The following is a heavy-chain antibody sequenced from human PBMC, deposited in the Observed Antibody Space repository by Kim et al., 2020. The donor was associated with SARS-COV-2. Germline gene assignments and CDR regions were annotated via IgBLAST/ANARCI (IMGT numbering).Heavy chain of an antibody. V-gene: IGHV6-1*01. D-gene: IGHD7-27*01. CDR3: ARDQTGDRPFDY. Sequence: SQTLSLTCVISGDIVSSNSAAWNWIRQSPSRGLEWLGMTYYRSKWYSDYAVSVKSRIIINPDTSKNQFSLQLKSVTPEDTAVYYCARDQTGDRPFDYWGQGTLVTVSS. CDR1: GDIVSSNSAA. J-gene: IGHJ4*02. CDR2: TYYRSKWYS.